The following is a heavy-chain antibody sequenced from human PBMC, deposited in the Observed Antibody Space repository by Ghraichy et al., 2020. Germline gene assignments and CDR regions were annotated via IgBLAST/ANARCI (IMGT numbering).Heavy chain of an antibody. J-gene: IGHJ4*02. D-gene: IGHD1-26*01. CDR1: GFTFSSYS. V-gene: IGHV3-48*01. Sequence: GGSLRLSCAASGFTFSSYSMNWVRQAPGKGLEWVSYISSSSSTIYYADSVKGRFTISRDNAKNSLYLQMNSLRAEDTAVYYCARDLRIVVNGWGQGTLVTVSS. CDR2: ISSSSSTI. CDR3: ARDLRIVVNG.